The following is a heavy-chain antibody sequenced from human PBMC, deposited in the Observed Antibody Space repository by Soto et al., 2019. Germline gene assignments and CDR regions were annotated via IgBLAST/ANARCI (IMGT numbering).Heavy chain of an antibody. V-gene: IGHV4-59*08. CDR1: GGSITSYY. Sequence: SETLSLTCTVSGGSITSYYWSWIRQPPGKGLEWIGYIYFSGSANYNPSPKSRVTISVDTSKNQFSLKLSSVTAADTAVYYCARRYSGYGDYWGQGTLVT. CDR3: ARRYSGYGDY. CDR2: IYFSGSA. D-gene: IGHD5-12*01. J-gene: IGHJ4*02.